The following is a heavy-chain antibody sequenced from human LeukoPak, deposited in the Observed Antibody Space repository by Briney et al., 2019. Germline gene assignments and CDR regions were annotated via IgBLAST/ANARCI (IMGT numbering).Heavy chain of an antibody. CDR2: MKQDGGEI. Sequence: PGGSLRLSCVVSGFTFNNYWMSWVRQAPGKGLEWVATMKQDGGEIYYVDSVRGRFTISRDNAKNSLYLQMNSLRAEDTAMYYCARIMDLTGVHFDFWGQGTLVTVSS. D-gene: IGHD3-9*01. J-gene: IGHJ4*02. CDR3: ARIMDLTGVHFDF. V-gene: IGHV3-7*01. CDR1: GFTFNNYW.